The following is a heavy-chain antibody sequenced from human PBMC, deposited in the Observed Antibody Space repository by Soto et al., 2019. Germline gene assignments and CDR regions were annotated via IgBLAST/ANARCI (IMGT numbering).Heavy chain of an antibody. CDR3: ATTSSNFDWFDP. J-gene: IGHJ5*02. D-gene: IGHD4-4*01. V-gene: IGHV1-24*01. CDR1: GYTLTELS. CDR2: FDPEDGET. Sequence: ASVKVSCKVSGYTLTELSMHCVLQSPGKGLEWMGGFDPEDGETIYAQKFQGRVTMTEDTSTDTAYMELSSLRSEDTAVHYCATTSSNFDWFDPWGQGTLVTVSS.